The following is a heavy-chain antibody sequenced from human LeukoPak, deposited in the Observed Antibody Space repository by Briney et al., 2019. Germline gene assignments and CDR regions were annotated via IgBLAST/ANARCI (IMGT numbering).Heavy chain of an antibody. Sequence: ASVKVSCKGSGYTLSNHAFSWVRQAPGQGLEWMGWISADDGNTNHAQKFQGRVTITADESTSTAYMELSSLRSEDTAVYYCARDQGDGYNHWGQGTLVTVSS. V-gene: IGHV1-18*04. D-gene: IGHD5-24*01. CDR1: GYTLSNHA. CDR3: ARDQGDGYNH. J-gene: IGHJ4*02. CDR2: ISADDGNT.